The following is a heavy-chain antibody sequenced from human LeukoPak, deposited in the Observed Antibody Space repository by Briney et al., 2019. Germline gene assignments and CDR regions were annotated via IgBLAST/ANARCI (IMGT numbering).Heavy chain of an antibody. Sequence: SETLSLTCTVSGGSISTYTWGWIRQPPGKGLEWIGYITHSGSTEYDPSLKSRVTISLDKSRNQFSLKLSSVTAADTAVYYCARWGLPNFDYWGQGTPVTVSS. CDR3: ARWGLPNFDY. J-gene: IGHJ4*02. V-gene: IGHV4-59*01. D-gene: IGHD3-16*01. CDR1: GGSISTYT. CDR2: ITHSGST.